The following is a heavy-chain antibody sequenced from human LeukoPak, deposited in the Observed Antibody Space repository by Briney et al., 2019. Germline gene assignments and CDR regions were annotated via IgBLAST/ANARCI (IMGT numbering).Heavy chain of an antibody. CDR3: ARLGYCSSTSCYPIDY. V-gene: IGHV4-39*01. CDR1: GGSISSSSYY. D-gene: IGHD2-2*03. Sequence: SETLSLTCTVSGGSISSSSYYWGWIRQPPGKGLEWIGSIYYSGSTYYNPSLKSRVTISVDTSKNQFSLKLSSVTAADTAVYYCARLGYCSSTSCYPIDYWGQGTLVTVTS. J-gene: IGHJ4*02. CDR2: IYYSGST.